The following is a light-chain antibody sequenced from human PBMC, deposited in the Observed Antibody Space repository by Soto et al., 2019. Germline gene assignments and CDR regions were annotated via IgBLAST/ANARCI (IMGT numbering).Light chain of an antibody. V-gene: IGKV1-5*03. CDR1: QSISSSW. CDR3: QQYNSYAWT. CDR2: RAS. Sequence: DIQMTQSPSTLSASVGDRVTITCRATQSISSSWLAWYQQKPGKAPKLLIYRASTLESGVPSRFSGSGSGTDFTLTISSLQPDDFASYYCQQYNSYAWTFGQGTKVEVK. J-gene: IGKJ1*01.